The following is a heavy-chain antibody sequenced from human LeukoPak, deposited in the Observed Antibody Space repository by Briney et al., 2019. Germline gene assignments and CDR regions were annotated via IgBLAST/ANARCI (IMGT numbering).Heavy chain of an antibody. CDR1: GFAFSSYW. V-gene: IGHV3-7*01. J-gene: IGHJ4*02. D-gene: IGHD5-18*01. CDR2: INQDGSET. CDR3: TRLPGYTHDW. Sequence: GGSLRLTCVGSGFAFSSYWMSWARQAPGKGLEWAANINQDGSETYSVDSVRGRFTISRDNAKNSLYLQINTLRAEDTAVYYCTRLPGYTHDWWGQGALVTVSS.